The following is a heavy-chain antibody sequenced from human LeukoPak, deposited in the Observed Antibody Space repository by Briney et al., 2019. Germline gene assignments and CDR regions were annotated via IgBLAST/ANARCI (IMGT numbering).Heavy chain of an antibody. CDR3: ARGGGGYSGYDYYFDY. D-gene: IGHD5-12*01. Sequence: SETLSLTCTVSGGSISSGDYYWSWIRQPPGKGLEWIGYIYYSGSTNYNPSLKSRVTVSVDTSKNQFSLKLSSVTAADTAVYYCARGGGGYSGYDYYFDYWGQGTLVTVSS. CDR1: GGSISSGDYY. CDR2: IYYSGST. V-gene: IGHV4-61*08. J-gene: IGHJ4*02.